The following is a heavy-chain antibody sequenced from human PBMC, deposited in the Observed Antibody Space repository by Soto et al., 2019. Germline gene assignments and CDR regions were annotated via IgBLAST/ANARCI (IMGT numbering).Heavy chain of an antibody. CDR3: ASQGYAVAGLLSY. V-gene: IGHV1-69*06. D-gene: IGHD6-19*01. J-gene: IGHJ4*02. CDR2: IIPSFGTA. CDR1: GGTFSSYA. Sequence: QVQLVQSGAEVKKPGSSVKVSCKASGGTFSSYAISWVRQAPGQGLEWMGGIIPSFGTANYAQKFQGRVTITADKSTSTAYVELSSVRSEDTAVYYCASQGYAVAGLLSYWGEGTLVTVSS.